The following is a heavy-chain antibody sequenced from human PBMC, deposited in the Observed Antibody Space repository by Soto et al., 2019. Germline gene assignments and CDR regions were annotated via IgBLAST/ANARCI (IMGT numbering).Heavy chain of an antibody. Sequence: EVQLVESGGGLVQPGGSLRLSCAASGSTFSSYSMNWVRQAPGKGLEWVSYISSSSSTIYYADSVKGRFTISRDNAKNSLYLQMNSLRDEDTAVYYCARDYYDSSGYIGGAFDIWGQGTMVTVSS. CDR1: GSTFSSYS. V-gene: IGHV3-48*02. CDR2: ISSSSSTI. D-gene: IGHD3-22*01. CDR3: ARDYYDSSGYIGGAFDI. J-gene: IGHJ3*02.